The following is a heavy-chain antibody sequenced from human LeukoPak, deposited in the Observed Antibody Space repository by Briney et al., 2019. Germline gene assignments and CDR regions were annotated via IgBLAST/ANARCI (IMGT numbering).Heavy chain of an antibody. CDR3: AREQVITYGFDY. J-gene: IGHJ4*02. D-gene: IGHD3-16*01. CDR1: GGSISSGVYY. CDR2: IYYSGST. V-gene: IGHV4-30-4*08. Sequence: SETLSLTCTVSGGSISSGVYYWSWIRQPPGKGLEWIGYIYYSGSTYYNPSLKSRVTISVDTSKNQFSLKLSSVTAADTAVYYCAREQVITYGFDYWGQGTLVTVSS.